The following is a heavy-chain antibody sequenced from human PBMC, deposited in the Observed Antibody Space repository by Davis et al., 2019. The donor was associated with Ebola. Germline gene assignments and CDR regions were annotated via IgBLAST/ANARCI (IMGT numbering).Heavy chain of an antibody. V-gene: IGHV3-30*18. J-gene: IGHJ4*02. Sequence: GESLKISCAASGFPFSSSVLHWVRQAPGKGLEWVAVIPYDGSNKYYADSVKCGFTISRDNSKNTLYLQMNSLRVEDTAVYYCAKDDASTWDQTFDYWGQGTLVTVSS. D-gene: IGHD6-13*01. CDR3: AKDDASTWDQTFDY. CDR2: IPYDGSNK. CDR1: GFPFSSSV.